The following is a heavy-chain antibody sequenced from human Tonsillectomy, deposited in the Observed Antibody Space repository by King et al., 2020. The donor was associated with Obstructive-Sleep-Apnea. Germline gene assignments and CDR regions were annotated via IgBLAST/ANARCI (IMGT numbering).Heavy chain of an antibody. Sequence: VQLVESGGGLVEPGGSLRLSCATSGFTYSWRSMNWVRQAPGKGLEWISYISMSGSDTYYADSVKSRFTISRDDARSSLFLQINSLRVDDTAVYYCATDRNWAFDHWGQGTLVTVSS. D-gene: IGHD7-27*01. CDR2: ISMSGSDT. CDR1: GFTYSWRS. J-gene: IGHJ4*02. V-gene: IGHV3-48*04. CDR3: ATDRNWAFDH.